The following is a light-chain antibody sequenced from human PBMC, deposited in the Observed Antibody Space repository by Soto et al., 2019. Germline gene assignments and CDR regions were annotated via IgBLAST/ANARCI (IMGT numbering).Light chain of an antibody. CDR1: SSDVGSYNL. CDR2: EDT. CDR3: CSYAGSSTFVV. V-gene: IGLV2-23*02. J-gene: IGLJ2*01. Sequence: QSALTQPASVSGSPGQSITISCTGTSSDVGSYNLVSWYQQHPGKAPKLMIYEDTKRPSGVSNRFSGFKSGNTASLTISGLQAEDEADYYCCSYAGSSTFVVFGGGTKVTVL.